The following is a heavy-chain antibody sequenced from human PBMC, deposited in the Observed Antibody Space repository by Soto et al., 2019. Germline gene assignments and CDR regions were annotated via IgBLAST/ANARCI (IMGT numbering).Heavy chain of an antibody. CDR2: ISASSTYI. Sequence: EVQLVESGGGLVKPGGSLRLSCAASGFIFSSHTMNWVRQVPGKGLEWVSSISASSTYIYYADSLKGRFTISRDNASNSLYLQVSGLRAEDTAVYYCARGWLRDPWMYWGQGTLVTVSS. CDR3: ARGWLRDPWMY. V-gene: IGHV3-21*02. CDR1: GFIFSSHT. D-gene: IGHD5-12*01. J-gene: IGHJ4*02.